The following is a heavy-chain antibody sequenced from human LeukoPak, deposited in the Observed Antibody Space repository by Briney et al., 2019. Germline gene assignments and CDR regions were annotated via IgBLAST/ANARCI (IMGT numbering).Heavy chain of an antibody. CDR3: TTHDRINRS. J-gene: IGHJ4*02. CDR1: GFTFSNAW. CDR2: IKNKADGGTT. V-gene: IGHV3-15*01. Sequence: GGSLRLSCAASGFTFSNAWMSWVRQAPGKGLEWVGRIKNKADGGTTDYAAPVKGRFTISRDDSKNTLYLQMNSLKTEDTAMYYCTTHDRINRSWGQGTLVTVSS. D-gene: IGHD1-1*01.